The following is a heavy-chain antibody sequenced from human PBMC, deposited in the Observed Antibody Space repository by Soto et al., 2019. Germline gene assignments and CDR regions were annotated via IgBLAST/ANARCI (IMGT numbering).Heavy chain of an antibody. CDR2: ISGSGGST. V-gene: IGHV3-23*01. Sequence: GGSLRLSCAASGFTFSSYAMSWVRQAQGKGLEWVSAISGSGGSTYYADSVKGRFTISRDNSKNTLYLQMNSLRAEDTAVYYCAKDVGSVVVVTDYWGQGTLVTVSS. CDR1: GFTFSSYA. J-gene: IGHJ4*02. CDR3: AKDVGSVVVVTDY. D-gene: IGHD3-22*01.